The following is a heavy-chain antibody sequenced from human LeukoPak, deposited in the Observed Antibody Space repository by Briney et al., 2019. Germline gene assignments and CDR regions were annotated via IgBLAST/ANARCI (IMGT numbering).Heavy chain of an antibody. D-gene: IGHD3-22*01. CDR3: ARGLYYYDSSGYSHFDY. CDR2: INPNSGGT. Sequence: ASVKVSCKASGYTFTGYYMHWVRQAPGQGLEWMGWINPNSGGTNHAQKFQGRVTMTRDTSISTAYMELSRLRSDDTAVYYCARGLYYYDSSGYSHFDYWGQGTLVTVSS. J-gene: IGHJ4*02. V-gene: IGHV1-2*02. CDR1: GYTFTGYY.